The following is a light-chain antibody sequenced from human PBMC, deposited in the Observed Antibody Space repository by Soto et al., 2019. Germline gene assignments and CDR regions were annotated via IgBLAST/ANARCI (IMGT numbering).Light chain of an antibody. Sequence: SYELTQAPSVSVAPGETASITCGGNNIGMKSVHWYQQKPGQAPVVVIYYDSDRPSGIPERFSGSNPGNTATRTLSRVEAGDEADYDCQGGDSSTDQPVVFGGGTKLTVL. CDR3: QGGDSSTDQPVV. V-gene: IGLV3-21*04. CDR2: YDS. CDR1: NIGMKS. J-gene: IGLJ3*02.